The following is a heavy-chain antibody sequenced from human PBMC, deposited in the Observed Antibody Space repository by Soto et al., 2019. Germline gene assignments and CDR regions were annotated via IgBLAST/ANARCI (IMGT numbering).Heavy chain of an antibody. CDR3: ATLSGIAAAGTGGNYYYYYGMDV. CDR1: GGSISSSNW. CDR2: IYHSGST. J-gene: IGHJ6*02. D-gene: IGHD6-13*01. Sequence: NLSETLSLTCAVSGGSISSSNWWSWVRQPPGKGLEWIGEIYHSGSTNYNPSLKSRVTISVDKSKNQFSLKLSSVTAADTAVYYCATLSGIAAAGTGGNYYYYYGMDVWGQGTTVT. V-gene: IGHV4-4*02.